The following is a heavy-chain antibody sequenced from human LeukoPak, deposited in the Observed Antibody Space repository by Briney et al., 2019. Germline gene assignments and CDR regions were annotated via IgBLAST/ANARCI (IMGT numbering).Heavy chain of an antibody. J-gene: IGHJ4*02. D-gene: IGHD6-19*01. CDR2: IDYSGDSP. CDR3: TRNSGWYGIS. V-gene: IGHV3-23*01. CDR1: GFTLSSYE. Sequence: GGSLRLSCTGSGFTLSSYEMSWIRQAPGKGLEWVSSIDYSGDSPYYTDSVKGRFTMSRDNSKNIVYLQLSTLRPEDTALYYCTRNSGWYGISWGQGTQVTVSS.